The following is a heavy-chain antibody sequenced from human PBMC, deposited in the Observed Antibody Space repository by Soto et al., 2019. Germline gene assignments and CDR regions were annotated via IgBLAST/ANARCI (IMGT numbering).Heavy chain of an antibody. Sequence: GGSLRLSCAASGFTFSSYGMHWVRQAPGKGLEWVAVIWYDGSNKYYADSVKGRFTISRDNSKNTLYLQMNSLRAEDTAVYYCAKDITIFGVVISYYYYMDVWGKGTTVTVSS. D-gene: IGHD3-3*01. CDR1: GFTFSSYG. V-gene: IGHV3-33*06. J-gene: IGHJ6*03. CDR3: AKDITIFGVVISYYYYMDV. CDR2: IWYDGSNK.